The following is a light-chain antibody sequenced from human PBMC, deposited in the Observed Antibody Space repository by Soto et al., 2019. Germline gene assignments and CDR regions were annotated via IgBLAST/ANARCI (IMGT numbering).Light chain of an antibody. CDR2: DAS. CDR1: QGISSA. V-gene: IGKV1D-13*01. Sequence: AIQLTQSPSSLSASVGDRVTITCRASQGISSALAWYQQKPGKAPKLLIYDASSVESGVPSRFSGSGSGTDCTLTISSLQPEDFATYYCQQFNNYPLFGGGTKVEIK. J-gene: IGKJ4*01. CDR3: QQFNNYPL.